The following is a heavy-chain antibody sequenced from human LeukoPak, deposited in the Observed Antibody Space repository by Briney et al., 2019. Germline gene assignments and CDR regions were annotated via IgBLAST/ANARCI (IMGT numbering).Heavy chain of an antibody. CDR3: ARGVTTLRRQNWFDP. CDR1: GGSCSGYY. CDR2: INHSGST. Sequence: TSETLSLTCAVYGGSCSGYYWSWIRQPPGKRLEWIGEINHSGSTNYNPSLKSRVTISVDTSKNQFSLKLSSVTAADTAVYYCARGVTTLRRQNWFDPWGQGTLVTVSS. V-gene: IGHV4-34*01. D-gene: IGHD4-17*01. J-gene: IGHJ5*02.